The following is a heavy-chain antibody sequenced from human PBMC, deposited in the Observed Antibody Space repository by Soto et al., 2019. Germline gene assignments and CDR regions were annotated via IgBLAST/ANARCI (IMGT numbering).Heavy chain of an antibody. CDR3: ARVGGRHSGGMDY. V-gene: IGHV1-69*01. D-gene: IGHD1-26*01. CDR1: GGTFSSYS. Sequence: QVQLVQSGAEVKKPGASVKVSCKASGGTFSSYSINWVRQAPGQGLEWMGELIPIFGTANYAQKFQGRVTITADEFTSTAYMELSSLRSEDTAVYYCARVGGRHSGGMDYWGQGTLVTVSS. J-gene: IGHJ4*02. CDR2: LIPIFGTA.